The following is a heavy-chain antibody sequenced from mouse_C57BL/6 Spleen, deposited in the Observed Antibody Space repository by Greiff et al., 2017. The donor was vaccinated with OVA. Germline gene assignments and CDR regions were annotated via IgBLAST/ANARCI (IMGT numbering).Heavy chain of an antibody. CDR2: ISSGSSTI. J-gene: IGHJ4*01. Sequence: EVKLVESGGGLVKPGGSLKLSCAASGFTFSDYGMHWVRQAPEKGLEWVAYISSGSSTIYYADTVKGRFTLSRDNTKNTLFLQMTSVRAEETDMYYCARQYYYAMDYWGQGTSVTVSA. V-gene: IGHV5-17*01. CDR1: GFTFSDYG. CDR3: ARQYYYAMDY.